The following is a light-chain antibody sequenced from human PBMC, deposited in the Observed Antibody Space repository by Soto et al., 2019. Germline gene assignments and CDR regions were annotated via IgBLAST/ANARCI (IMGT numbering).Light chain of an antibody. V-gene: IGLV1-40*01. CDR2: GNS. Sequence: QSVLTQPPSVSGAPGQRVTISCPGSSSNIGAGYDVHWYQQLPGTAPKLLIYGNSNRPSGVPDRFSGSKSGTSASLAITGLQADDEADYYCQSYDSSLISDVFGTGTKLTVL. CDR1: SSNIGAGYD. CDR3: QSYDSSLISDV. J-gene: IGLJ1*01.